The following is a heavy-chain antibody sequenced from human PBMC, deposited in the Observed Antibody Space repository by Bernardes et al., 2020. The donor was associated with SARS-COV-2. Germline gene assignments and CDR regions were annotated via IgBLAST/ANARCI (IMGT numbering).Heavy chain of an antibody. V-gene: IGHV4-39*07. CDR2: IYYSGST. CDR1: GGSISSSSYY. J-gene: IGHJ6*03. Sequence: SETLSLTRTVSGGSISSSSYYWGWIRQPPGKGLEWIGSIYYSGSTYYNPSLKSRVTISVDTSKNQFSLKLSSVTAADTAVYYCARGIYYYYYMDVWGKGTTVTVSS. CDR3: ARGIYYYYYMDV.